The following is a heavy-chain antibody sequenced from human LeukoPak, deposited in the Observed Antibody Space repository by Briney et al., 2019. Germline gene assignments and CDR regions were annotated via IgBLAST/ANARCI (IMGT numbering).Heavy chain of an antibody. Sequence: GGSLRLSCAASGFTFSSYGMHWVRQAPGKGLEWVAVISYDGSNKYYADSVKGRFTISRDNSKNTLYLQMNSLRAEDTAVYYCAKDGSGYDYDGYYGMDVWGQGTTVTVSS. V-gene: IGHV3-30*18. CDR2: ISYDGSNK. J-gene: IGHJ6*02. D-gene: IGHD5-12*01. CDR1: GFTFSSYG. CDR3: AKDGSGYDYDGYYGMDV.